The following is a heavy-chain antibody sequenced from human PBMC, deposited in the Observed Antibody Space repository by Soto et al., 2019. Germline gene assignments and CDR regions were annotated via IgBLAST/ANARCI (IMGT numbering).Heavy chain of an antibody. CDR2: ISNDGSST. V-gene: IGHV3-74*01. D-gene: IGHD3-22*01. J-gene: IGHJ3*02. Sequence: EVQLVESGGGLVQPGGSLRLSFAASGFTSSSYWIHWVRQAPGKGLVWVSRISNDGSSTNYADSVKGRFTISRDNAKNTVYLQMNSLRAEDTAVYYCARDTYYYDSSDHFSADAFDIWGQGTMVTVSS. CDR1: GFTSSSYW. CDR3: ARDTYYYDSSDHFSADAFDI.